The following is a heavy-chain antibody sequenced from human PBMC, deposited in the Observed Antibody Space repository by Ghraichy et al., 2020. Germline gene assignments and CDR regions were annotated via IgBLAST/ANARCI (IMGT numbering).Heavy chain of an antibody. J-gene: IGHJ5*02. CDR2: IYHSGTT. CDR3: ARASSMVRGVIIGNWFDP. CDR1: GGSISSGGYS. D-gene: IGHD3-10*01. V-gene: IGHV4-30-2*01. Sequence: LRLSCAVSGGSISSGGYSWSWIRQPPGKGLEWIGYIYHSGTTYSNPSLRSRVTISVDKSKNQFSLRLTSVTAADTAVYYCARASSMVRGVIIGNWFDPWGQGTLVTVSS.